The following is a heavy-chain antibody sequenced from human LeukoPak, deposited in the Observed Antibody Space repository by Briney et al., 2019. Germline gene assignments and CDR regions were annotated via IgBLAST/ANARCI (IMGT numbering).Heavy chain of an antibody. J-gene: IGHJ6*02. D-gene: IGHD3-3*01. Sequence: ASVKVSCKASGGTFSSYAISWVRQAPGQGLEWMGGIIPIFGTANYAQKFQGRVTITADESTSTAYMELSSLRSDDTAVYYCAREVRFTHPYGMDVWGQGTTVTVSS. CDR1: GGTFSSYA. V-gene: IGHV1-69*13. CDR2: IIPIFGTA. CDR3: AREVRFTHPYGMDV.